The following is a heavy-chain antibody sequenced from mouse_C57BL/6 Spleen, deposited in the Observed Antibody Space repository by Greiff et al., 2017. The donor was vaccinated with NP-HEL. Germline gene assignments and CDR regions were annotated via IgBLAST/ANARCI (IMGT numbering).Heavy chain of an antibody. J-gene: IGHJ3*01. CDR3: ARDGTLRKTISY. CDR2: INPYNGGT. CDR1: GYTFTDYY. V-gene: IGHV1-19*01. Sequence: VQLQQSGPVLVKPGASVKMSCKASGYTFTDYYMNWVKQSHGKSLEWIGVINPYNGGTSYNQKFKGKATLTVDKSSSTAYMELNSLTSEDSAVYYCARDGTLRKTISYWGQGTLVTVSA. D-gene: IGHD1-1*01.